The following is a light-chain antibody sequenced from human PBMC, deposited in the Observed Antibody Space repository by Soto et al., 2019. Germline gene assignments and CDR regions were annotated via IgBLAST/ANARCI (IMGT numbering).Light chain of an antibody. CDR2: GVS. J-gene: IGLJ3*02. V-gene: IGLV2-14*03. CDR1: SIDVGHPYNY. CDR3: MSYIASTSTHWV. Sequence: QAVVTQPASVSGSPGQSITISCTGTSIDVGHPYNYVSWYQQYPGKAPKLLILGVSNRPSGISGRFSGSKSGNTASLTISGLQPEDEADYYCMSYIASTSTHWVLGGGTKVAVL.